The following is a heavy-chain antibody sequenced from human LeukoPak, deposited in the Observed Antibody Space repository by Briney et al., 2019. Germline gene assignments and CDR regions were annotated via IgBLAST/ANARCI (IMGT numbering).Heavy chain of an antibody. CDR1: GFTFSSYG. Sequence: PGRPLRLSCAASGFTFSSYGMHWVRQAPGKGLEWVALIWYDGSNKYYADSVKGRFTISRDNSKNTVYLQMNSLRAEDTAVYSCARELSPVVKYSFDSWGQGTQVTVSS. CDR2: IWYDGSNK. J-gene: IGHJ4*02. D-gene: IGHD2-15*01. V-gene: IGHV3-33*01. CDR3: ARELSPVVKYSFDS.